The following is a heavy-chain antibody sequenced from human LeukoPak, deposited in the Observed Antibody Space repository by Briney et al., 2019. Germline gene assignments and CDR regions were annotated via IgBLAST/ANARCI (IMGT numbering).Heavy chain of an antibody. V-gene: IGHV4-59*01. D-gene: IGHD5-24*01. J-gene: IGHJ3*02. CDR1: GGSLISYY. CDR2: IYYSGST. Sequence: SGTLSLTCTGSGGSLISYYWSWIRQPPGKGLEWIGYIYYSGSTNYNPSLKSRVTISVDTSKNQFSLKLSSVTAADTAVYYCARGPHLKMATIDAFDIWGQGTMVTVSS. CDR3: ARGPHLKMATIDAFDI.